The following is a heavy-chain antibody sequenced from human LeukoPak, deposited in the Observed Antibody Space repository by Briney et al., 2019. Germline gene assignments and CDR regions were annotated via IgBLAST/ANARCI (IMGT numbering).Heavy chain of an antibody. Sequence: PGGSLRLSCAASGFSFSSCGMLWVRQAPGKGLEGVAFIRYDESNKYYADSVKGRFTISRDNSKNTLYLQMNSLRAEDTAGYYCAKDELQFDYWGQGTLVTVSS. V-gene: IGHV3-30*02. J-gene: IGHJ4*02. CDR3: AKDELQFDY. CDR2: IRYDESNK. CDR1: GFSFSSCG. D-gene: IGHD1-26*01.